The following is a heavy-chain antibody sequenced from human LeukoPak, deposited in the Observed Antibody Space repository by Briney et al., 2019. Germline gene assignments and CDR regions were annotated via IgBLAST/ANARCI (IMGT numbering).Heavy chain of an antibody. CDR2: IYPGDSDT. Sequence: GESLKISCTGSGYIFNNYWIAWVRQMPGKGLEWMGIIYPGDSDTRYSPSFQGQVTISADKSTSTAYLQWSSLKASDTAMYYCARPRGYSYGTYFDYWGQGTLVTVSS. V-gene: IGHV5-51*01. CDR1: GYIFNNYW. CDR3: ARPRGYSYGTYFDY. D-gene: IGHD5-18*01. J-gene: IGHJ4*02.